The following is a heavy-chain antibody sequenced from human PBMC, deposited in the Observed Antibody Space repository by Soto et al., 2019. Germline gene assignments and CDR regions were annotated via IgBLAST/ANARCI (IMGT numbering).Heavy chain of an antibody. D-gene: IGHD3-3*01. CDR3: ARVNTIFGVFWSPTGYFDY. J-gene: IGHJ4*02. Sequence: QVQLVQSGAEVKKPGASVKVSCKASGYTFTSYGISWVRQAPGQGLEWMGWISAYNGNTNYAQKLQGRVTMTTDTSTTTAYMELRSLRSDDTAVYYCARVNTIFGVFWSPTGYFDYWGQGTLVTVSS. CDR1: GYTFTSYG. V-gene: IGHV1-18*01. CDR2: ISAYNGNT.